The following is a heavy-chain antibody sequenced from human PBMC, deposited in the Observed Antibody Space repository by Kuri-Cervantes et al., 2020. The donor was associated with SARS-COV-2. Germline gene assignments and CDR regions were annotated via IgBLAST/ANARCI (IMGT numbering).Heavy chain of an antibody. CDR2: ISSAGTYI. CDR1: GFTLSNYN. D-gene: IGHD3-9*01. Sequence: GESLKISCAASGFTLSNYNMNWVRQAPGKGLEWVSSISSAGTYIHYADSVKGRFTISRDIPKNSLFLEMNSLRAEDTAVYYCARANEYYDILTGRNDAFDIWGQGTMVTDSS. V-gene: IGHV3-21*01. J-gene: IGHJ3*02. CDR3: ARANEYYDILTGRNDAFDI.